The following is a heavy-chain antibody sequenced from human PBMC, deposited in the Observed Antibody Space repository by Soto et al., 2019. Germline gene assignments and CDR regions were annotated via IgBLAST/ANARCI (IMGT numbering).Heavy chain of an antibody. CDR3: AREELNDYYYYGMDV. Sequence: ASVKVSCKASGGTFSSYAISWVRQAPGQGLEWMGGIIPIFGTANYAQKFQGRVTITADESTSTAYMELSSLRSEDTAVYYCAREELNDYYYYGMDVWGQGTTVTVSS. D-gene: IGHD3-10*01. V-gene: IGHV1-69*13. J-gene: IGHJ6*02. CDR1: GGTFSSYA. CDR2: IIPIFGTA.